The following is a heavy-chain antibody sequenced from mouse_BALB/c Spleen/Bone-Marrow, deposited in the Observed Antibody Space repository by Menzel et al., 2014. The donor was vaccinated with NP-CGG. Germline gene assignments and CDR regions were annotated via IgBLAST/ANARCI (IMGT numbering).Heavy chain of an antibody. D-gene: IGHD2-14*01. CDR3: ARPRYPFYAMDS. Sequence: DVMLVESGGGLVQPGGSLKLSCAASGFTFNSNTMSWVRQTPEKRLEWVAYVTNGGGATYYLDTVKGRFTNSRDSAKNTLYLQMSSLKSEDSAMYYCARPRYPFYAMDSWGQGTSVTVSS. CDR1: GFTFNSNT. CDR2: VTNGGGAT. V-gene: IGHV5-12-2*01. J-gene: IGHJ4*01.